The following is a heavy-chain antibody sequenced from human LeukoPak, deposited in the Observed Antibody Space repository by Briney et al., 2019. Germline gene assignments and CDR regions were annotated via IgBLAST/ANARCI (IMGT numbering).Heavy chain of an antibody. J-gene: IGHJ6*03. CDR1: GYTFTRYY. V-gene: IGHV1-2*02. D-gene: IGHD2-15*01. CDR3: ARDPGYFVDSTVITPYYYMDV. Sequence: ASVKVSCKASGYTFTRYYIHWVRQAPGQGLEWMGWINPQSGGTGFAQKYQARVTMTRDTSIKTAYMELSGLRSGDTAVYFCARDPGYFVDSTVITPYYYMDVWGKGTAVTVSS. CDR2: INPQSGGT.